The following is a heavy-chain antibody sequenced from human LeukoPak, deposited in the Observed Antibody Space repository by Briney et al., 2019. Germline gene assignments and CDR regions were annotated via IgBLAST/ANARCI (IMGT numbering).Heavy chain of an antibody. J-gene: IGHJ5*02. Sequence: SETLSLTRSVSGGSISSPNHDWAWIRQPPGQGLAWIGSIYYSGTTYYNLSLKSRVTLSVDTSQNQFSLKLSSVTAADTAIYFCARSLGANTWVGNWFDPWGQGTLVTVSP. D-gene: IGHD3-10*01. V-gene: IGHV4-39*01. CDR3: ARSLGANTWVGNWFDP. CDR1: GGSISSPNHD. CDR2: IYYSGTT.